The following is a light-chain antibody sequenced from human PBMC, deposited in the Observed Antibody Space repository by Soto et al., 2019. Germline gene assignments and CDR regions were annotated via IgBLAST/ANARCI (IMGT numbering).Light chain of an antibody. CDR2: SNT. Sequence: QAVVTQPPSASGSPGQRVTISCSGSSSNIGSNTVNWYQQLPGTAPKLLIYSNTQRPSGVPDRFSGSKSGTSASLAISGLQSEDEADYYCAAWDDSLNGVAFGGGTKLTVL. J-gene: IGLJ2*01. CDR3: AAWDDSLNGVA. V-gene: IGLV1-44*01. CDR1: SSNIGSNT.